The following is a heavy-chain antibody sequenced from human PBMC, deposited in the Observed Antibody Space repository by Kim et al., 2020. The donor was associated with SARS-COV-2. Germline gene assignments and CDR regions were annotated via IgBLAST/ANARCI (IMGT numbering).Heavy chain of an antibody. CDR2: INTNTGNP. CDR3: ARDRRDFWSGYYNYYYMDV. D-gene: IGHD3-3*01. Sequence: ASVKVSCKASGYTFTSYAMNWVRQAPGQGLEWMGWINTNTGNPTYAQGFTGRFVFSLDTSVNTAYLQISSLKAEDTAVYYCARDRRDFWSGYYNYYYMDVWGKETTVTVSS. J-gene: IGHJ6*03. CDR1: GYTFTSYA. V-gene: IGHV7-4-1*02.